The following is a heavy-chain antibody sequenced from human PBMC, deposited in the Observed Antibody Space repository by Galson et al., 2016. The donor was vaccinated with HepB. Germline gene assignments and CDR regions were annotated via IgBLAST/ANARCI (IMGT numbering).Heavy chain of an antibody. CDR1: EFTFSSYW. V-gene: IGHV3-7*01. CDR2: IKQDGSEK. D-gene: IGHD3-3*01. CDR3: ARVLTIFGVAYGMDI. J-gene: IGHJ6*02. Sequence: SLRLSCAASEFTFSSYWMSWVRQAPGKGLEWVANIKQDGSEKYYMDSVKGRFTISRDNAKNSLYLQMNSLRVEDTAVYYCARVLTIFGVAYGMDIWGQGTTVTVSS.